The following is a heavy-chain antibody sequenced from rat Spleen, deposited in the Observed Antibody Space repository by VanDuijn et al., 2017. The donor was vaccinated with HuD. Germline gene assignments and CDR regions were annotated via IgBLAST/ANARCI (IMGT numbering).Heavy chain of an antibody. CDR1: GFTFSNYD. V-gene: IGHV5S13*01. Sequence: EVQLVESGGGLVQPGRSLKLSCAASGFTFSNYDMAWVRQAPTKGLDWVASISTGGGNTYYRDSVKGRFTISRDNAKNTLYLQMDSLRSEDTATYYCVRQDTSGYSNWFTYWGQGTLVTVSS. CDR3: VRQDTSGYSNWFTY. D-gene: IGHD4-3*01. J-gene: IGHJ3*01. CDR2: ISTGGGNT.